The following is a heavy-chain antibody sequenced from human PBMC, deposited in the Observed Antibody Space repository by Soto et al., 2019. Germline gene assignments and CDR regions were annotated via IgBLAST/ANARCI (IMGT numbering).Heavy chain of an antibody. CDR3: AKDFRPDSGYDLDS. CDR1: GFTFSTYS. CDR2: VWGEGTTK. V-gene: IGHV3-33*03. J-gene: IGHJ4*02. D-gene: IGHD5-12*01. Sequence: VQLLESGGDLEHPGGSLSLSCAASGFTFSTYSMNWVRQAPGKGLEWVAVVWGEGTTKFYADSVKGRFTISRDNSKNMLYLQMNTLRAEDTAVYYCAKDFRPDSGYDLDSWGQGTLVTVSS.